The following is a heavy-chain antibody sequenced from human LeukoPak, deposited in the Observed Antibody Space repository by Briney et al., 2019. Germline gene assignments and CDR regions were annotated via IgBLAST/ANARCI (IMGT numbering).Heavy chain of an antibody. CDR3: TIRACSDYDLY. J-gene: IGHJ4*02. CDR1: GFTFHNAW. D-gene: IGHD5-12*01. CDR2: IKSKTAGETT. Sequence: GGSLRLSCVVSGFTFHNAWMNWVRQAPGKGLEWVGRIKSKTAGETTDYAAPVKGRLTISRDDSKNTLYLQMNSLKTEDTGVYYCTIRACSDYDLYWGQGTVVTVSS. V-gene: IGHV3-15*01.